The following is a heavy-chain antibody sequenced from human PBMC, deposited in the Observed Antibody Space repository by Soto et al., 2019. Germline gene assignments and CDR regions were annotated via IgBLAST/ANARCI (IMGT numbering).Heavy chain of an antibody. J-gene: IGHJ6*02. CDR2: IIPIFGTA. V-gene: IGHV1-69*06. D-gene: IGHD3-3*01. Sequence: ASVKVSCREARGTFSGDAISCVRQAPGQGLEWMGGIIPIFGTANYAQKFQGRVTITADKSTSTAYMELSSLRSEDTAVYYCARDSITIFGVVISHYYGMDVWGQGTTVTVSS. CDR1: RGTFSGDA. CDR3: ARDSITIFGVVISHYYGMDV.